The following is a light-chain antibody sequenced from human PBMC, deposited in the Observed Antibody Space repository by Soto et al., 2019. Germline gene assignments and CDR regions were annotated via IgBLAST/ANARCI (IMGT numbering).Light chain of an antibody. Sequence: QAVVTQPPSASGTPEQRVTISCSGSSSNIGSNYVYWYQQLPGTAPKLLIYRNNQRPSGVPDRFSGSKSGTSASLAISGLRSEDEADYYCAAWDDSLSGVVFGGGTKLTVL. J-gene: IGLJ2*01. CDR2: RNN. V-gene: IGLV1-47*01. CDR3: AAWDDSLSGVV. CDR1: SSNIGSNY.